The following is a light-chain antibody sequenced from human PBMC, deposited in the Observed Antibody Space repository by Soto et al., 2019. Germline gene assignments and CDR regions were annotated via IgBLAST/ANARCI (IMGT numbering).Light chain of an antibody. Sequence: EIVLTQSPGTLSLSPGERATLSCRSSQSVSNSYLAWYQQKPGQAPRLLIYDVSSRATGIPDRFSGSGSGTDCTLTISRLESEDFAVYYCQQYGISPTFGQGTKVEIK. CDR3: QQYGISPT. J-gene: IGKJ1*01. CDR1: QSVSNSY. CDR2: DVS. V-gene: IGKV3-20*01.